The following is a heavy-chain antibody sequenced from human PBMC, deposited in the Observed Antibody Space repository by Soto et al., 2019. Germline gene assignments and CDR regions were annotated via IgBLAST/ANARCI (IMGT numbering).Heavy chain of an antibody. Sequence: SETLSLTCAVSGGSINTYYWSWVRQPPGKGLEWIGNIHHSGSTNYNPSLNSRVTISIDTSKNKLSLWLNSVTAADTAVYYCARVVDRRYGICSFWFDSCGQGTLVTVYS. CDR1: GGSINTYY. V-gene: IGHV4-59*01. D-gene: IGHD3-10*02. CDR2: IHHSGST. CDR3: ARVVDRRYGICSFWFDS. J-gene: IGHJ5*01.